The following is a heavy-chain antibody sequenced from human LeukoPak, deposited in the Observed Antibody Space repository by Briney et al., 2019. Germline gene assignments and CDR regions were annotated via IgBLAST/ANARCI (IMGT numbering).Heavy chain of an antibody. CDR3: ARDLAVVVVPGAIGWFDP. CDR1: GGTFSSYA. CDR2: IIPIFGTA. J-gene: IGHJ5*02. Sequence: ASVKVSCTASGGTFSSYAISWVRQAPGQGLEWMGGIIPIFGTANYAQKFQGRVAITTDESTSTAYMELSSLRSEETAVYYCARDLAVVVVPGAIGWFDPWGQGTLVTVSS. V-gene: IGHV1-69*05. D-gene: IGHD2-2*01.